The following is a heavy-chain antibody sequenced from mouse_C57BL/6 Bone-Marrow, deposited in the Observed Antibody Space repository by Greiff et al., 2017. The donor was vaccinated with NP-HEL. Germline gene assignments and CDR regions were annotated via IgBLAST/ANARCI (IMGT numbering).Heavy chain of an antibody. CDR1: GYSITSGYY. CDR3: ARASSYFDY. J-gene: IGHJ2*01. V-gene: IGHV3-6*01. CDR2: ISYDGSN. Sequence: VQLQQSGPGLVKPSQSLSLTCSVTGYSITSGYYWNWIRQFPGNKLEWMGYISYDGSNNYNPSLKNRISITRDTSKNQFFLKLNSVTTEDTATYYCARASSYFDYWGQGTTLTVSS.